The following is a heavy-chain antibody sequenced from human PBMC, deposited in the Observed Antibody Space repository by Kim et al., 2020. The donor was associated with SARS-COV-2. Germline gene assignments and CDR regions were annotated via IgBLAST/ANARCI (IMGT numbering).Heavy chain of an antibody. Sequence: SETLSLTCAVSGGSISSGAYSWSWIRQPPGKGLEWIAYIYHSGSTYYNPSLKSRVTISVDRSKNQFSLKLTSVTAADTAVYYCATAKRDCSSTSCYTHEGTFDYWGQGTLVTVSS. CDR2: IYHSGST. CDR1: GGSISSGAYS. J-gene: IGHJ4*02. D-gene: IGHD2-2*02. CDR3: ATAKRDCSSTSCYTHEGTFDY. V-gene: IGHV4-30-2*01.